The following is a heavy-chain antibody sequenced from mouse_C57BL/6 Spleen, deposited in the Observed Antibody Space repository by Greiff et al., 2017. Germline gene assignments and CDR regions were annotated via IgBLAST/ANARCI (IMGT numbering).Heavy chain of an antibody. D-gene: IGHD2-5*01. J-gene: IGHJ3*01. CDR1: GFTFSSYA. CDR2: ISDGGSYT. CDR3: ARGSNEAWFAY. V-gene: IGHV5-4*03. Sequence: EVKVVESGGGLVKPGGSLKLSCAASGFTFSSYAMSWVRQTPEKRLEWVATISDGGSYTYYPDNVKGRFTISRDNAKNNLYLQMSHLKSEDTAMYYCARGSNEAWFAYWGQGTLVTVSA.